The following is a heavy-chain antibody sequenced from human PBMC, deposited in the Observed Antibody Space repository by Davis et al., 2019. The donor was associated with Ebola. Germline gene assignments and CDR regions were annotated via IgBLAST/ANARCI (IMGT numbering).Heavy chain of an antibody. CDR2: ISVYNGNT. CDR3: ARANYYDSSGYLRI. D-gene: IGHD3-22*01. V-gene: IGHV1-18*04. J-gene: IGHJ3*02. Sequence: ASVKVSCKASGYTFTSYGISWWRQAPGQGLEWMGWISVYNGNTNYAQTLQGRVTMTTDTSTSTAYMELRSLRSDDTAVFYCARANYYDSSGYLRIWGQGTMVTVSS. CDR1: GYTFTSYG.